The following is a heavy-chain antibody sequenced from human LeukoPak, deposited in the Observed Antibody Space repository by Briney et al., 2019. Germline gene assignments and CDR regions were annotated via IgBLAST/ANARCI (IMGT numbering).Heavy chain of an antibody. D-gene: IGHD6-13*01. V-gene: IGHV4-59*01. CDR3: ARASIQGAAAGIAG. CDR2: IYYSGST. CDR1: GGSITSYY. J-gene: IGHJ4*02. Sequence: PSETLSLTCTVSGGSITSYYCSWIRQPPGNGLVWIGYIYYSGSTNYNPSLKSRVTISVDSSKNQFSLKLSSVTAADTAVYYCARASIQGAAAGIAGWGQGTLVTVSS.